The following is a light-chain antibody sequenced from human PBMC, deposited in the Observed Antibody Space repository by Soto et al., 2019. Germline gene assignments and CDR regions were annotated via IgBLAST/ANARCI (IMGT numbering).Light chain of an antibody. Sequence: QSALTQPASVSGSPGQSITISCTGTGSDVGGYSLVSWYQRHPDKAPKLIIYEVFKRPSGVSNRFSGSKSGNTASLTISGLQAEDEADYYCCSFAGNTNSVFGGGTKVTVL. CDR2: EVF. V-gene: IGLV2-23*02. J-gene: IGLJ3*02. CDR3: CSFAGNTNSV. CDR1: GSDVGGYSL.